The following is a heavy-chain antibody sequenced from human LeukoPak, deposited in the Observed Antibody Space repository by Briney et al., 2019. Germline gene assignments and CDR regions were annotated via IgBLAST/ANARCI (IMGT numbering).Heavy chain of an antibody. Sequence: PGRSLRLSCAASGFTFSSYGMHWVRQAPGKGLEWVAVISYDGSNKYYADSVKGRFTISRDNSKNTLYLQMNSLRAEDTAVYYCARALPRGDAFDIWGQGTMVTVSS. CDR1: GFTFSSYG. V-gene: IGHV3-30*03. CDR3: ARALPRGDAFDI. CDR2: ISYDGSNK. J-gene: IGHJ3*02.